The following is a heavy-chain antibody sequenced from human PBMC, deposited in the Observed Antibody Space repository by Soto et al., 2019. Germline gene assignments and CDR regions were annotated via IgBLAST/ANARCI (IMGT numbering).Heavy chain of an antibody. CDR2: FNPEDGET. Sequence: GASVKVSCKASGYTLTCYSIHWGRQAPGKGREWMGGFNPEDGETIYAQKFQGRVTMTEDTSTDTAYMELSSLRSEDTAVYYCATDQNGSETRPDYWGQGTLVTVSS. V-gene: IGHV1-24*01. J-gene: IGHJ4*02. CDR1: GYTLTCYS. D-gene: IGHD3-10*01. CDR3: ATDQNGSETRPDY.